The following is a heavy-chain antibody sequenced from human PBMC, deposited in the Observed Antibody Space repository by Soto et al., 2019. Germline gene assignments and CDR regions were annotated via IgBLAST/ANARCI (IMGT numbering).Heavy chain of an antibody. V-gene: IGHV3-21*01. CDR2: ITASSAYI. D-gene: IGHD2-21*01. CDR1: GFTFNTYD. CDR3: VRSGTARLLRHSWFDT. Sequence: EVQLVESGGGLVKPGGFLRLSCAASGFTFNTYDMNWVRQAPGKGLEWVSSITASSAYIYYADSVRGRITISRDNAKNSLSLQMHSLRAEDTAVYYCVRSGTARLLRHSWFDTWGQGTLVTVSS. J-gene: IGHJ5*02.